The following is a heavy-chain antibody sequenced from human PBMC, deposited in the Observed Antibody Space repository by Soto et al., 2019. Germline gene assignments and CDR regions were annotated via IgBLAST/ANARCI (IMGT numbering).Heavy chain of an antibody. CDR3: ARDLSTNYDFWSGYYTRSENWFAP. Sequence: ASVKVSCKASGYTFTSYAMNWVRQAPGQGLEWMGWINTNTGNPTYAQGFTGRFVFSLDTSVSTAYLQICSLKAEDTAGYYCARDLSTNYDFWSGYYTRSENWFAPWGQGTLVTVSS. V-gene: IGHV7-4-1*01. CDR1: GYTFTSYA. CDR2: INTNTGNP. D-gene: IGHD3-3*01. J-gene: IGHJ5*02.